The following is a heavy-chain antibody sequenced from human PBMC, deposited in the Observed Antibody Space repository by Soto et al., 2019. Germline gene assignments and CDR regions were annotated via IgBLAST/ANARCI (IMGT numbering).Heavy chain of an antibody. V-gene: IGHV3-74*01. J-gene: IGHJ4*02. CDR3: VSSLDRLRG. D-gene: IGHD4-17*01. Sequence: ELLLVESGGGLVQPGGSLRLSCAASGFTSGLAFTNYWLHWVRQPPGKGLVWVSRINIDGTITNYADSVEGRFTISRDNAKNTLDLQMNSLRVEDTAVYFCVSSLDRLRGWCQGTLVTVSS. CDR1: GFTSGLAFTNYW. CDR2: INIDGTIT.